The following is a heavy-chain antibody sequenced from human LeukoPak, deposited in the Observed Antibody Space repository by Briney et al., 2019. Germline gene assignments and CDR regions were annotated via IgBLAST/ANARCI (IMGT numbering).Heavy chain of an antibody. CDR3: ARAQGGPLESYDH. CDR1: GLTLSTYA. CDR2: IDTDGGGT. D-gene: IGHD1-1*01. V-gene: IGHV3-64D*09. Sequence: GGSLRLSCSGSGLTLSTYAMHWVRQAPGKGLEYVPAIDTDGGGTYYADSVKGRFTISRDKSKNTLYLQMRSLRAEDTAVYYCARAQGGPLESYDHWGQGTLVTVSS. J-gene: IGHJ4*02.